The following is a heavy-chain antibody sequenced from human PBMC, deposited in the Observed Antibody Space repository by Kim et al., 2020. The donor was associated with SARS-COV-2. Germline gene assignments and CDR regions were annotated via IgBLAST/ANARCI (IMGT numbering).Heavy chain of an antibody. D-gene: IGHD3-16*01. V-gene: IGHV3-30*07. J-gene: IGHJ3*02. CDR3: ARGDYGSTYYKDAFDM. Sequence: DSIKGRFTISRDKSNNTLYLQMDSLRAEDTAFYYCARGDYGSTYYKDAFDMWGQGTKVTVSS.